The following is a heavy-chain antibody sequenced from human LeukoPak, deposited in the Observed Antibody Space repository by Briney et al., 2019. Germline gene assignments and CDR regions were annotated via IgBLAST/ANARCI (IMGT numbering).Heavy chain of an antibody. CDR3: ARHSYYYYMDV. J-gene: IGHJ6*03. V-gene: IGHV4-34*01. Sequence: SETLSLTCAVYGGSFSGYYWSWIRQPPGKGLEWIGEINHSGSTNYNPSLKSRVAISVDTSKNQFSLKLGSVTAADTAVYYCARHSYYYYMDVWGKGTTVTISS. CDR1: GGSFSGYY. CDR2: INHSGST.